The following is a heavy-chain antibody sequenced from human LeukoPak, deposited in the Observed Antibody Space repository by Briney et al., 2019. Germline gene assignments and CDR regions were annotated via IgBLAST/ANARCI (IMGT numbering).Heavy chain of an antibody. J-gene: IGHJ4*02. D-gene: IGHD4-23*01. CDR1: GGSISSGDYY. CDR2: IYYSGST. CDR3: ARDLLNEGNHLDY. V-gene: IGHV4-30-4*01. Sequence: SETLSLACTVSGGSISSGDYYWSWIRQPPGKGLEWIGYIYYSGSTHYNPSLKSRVTISVDTSKNQFSLKLSSVTAADTAVYYCARDLLNEGNHLDYWGQGTLVTVS.